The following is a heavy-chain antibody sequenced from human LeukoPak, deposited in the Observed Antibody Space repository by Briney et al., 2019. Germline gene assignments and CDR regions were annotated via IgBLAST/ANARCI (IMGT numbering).Heavy chain of an antibody. CDR1: GGSISSYY. D-gene: IGHD5-18*01. V-gene: IGHV4-59*01. Sequence: PSETLSLTCTVSGGSISSYYWSWIRQPPGKGLEWIVYIYYSGSTNYNPSLKSRVTISVDTSKNQFSLKLSSVTAADTAVYYCARGGYSYGPSDYWGQGTLVTVSS. CDR3: ARGGYSYGPSDY. J-gene: IGHJ4*02. CDR2: IYYSGST.